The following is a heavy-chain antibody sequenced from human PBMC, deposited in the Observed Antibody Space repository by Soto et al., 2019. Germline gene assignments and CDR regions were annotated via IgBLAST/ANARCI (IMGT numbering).Heavy chain of an antibody. D-gene: IGHD6-6*01. J-gene: IGHJ4*02. Sequence: PXETLSLPCGVSGGSIRNCDWNWIRQPPGRGLEWIGYGYHSGSTNYNPALKSRVSMSVDVSRNHFSLTLHSVTAADTAVYFCTSSYSTSSSPDHWGQGTLVTVSS. V-gene: IGHV4-59*01. CDR1: GGSIRNCD. CDR3: TSSYSTSSSPDH. CDR2: GYHSGST.